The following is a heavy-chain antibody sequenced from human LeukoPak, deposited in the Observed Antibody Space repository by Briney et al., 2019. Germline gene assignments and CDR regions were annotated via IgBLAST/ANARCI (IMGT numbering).Heavy chain of an antibody. CDR3: ARAVGTSRNFFDY. CDR1: GYSISSGFY. J-gene: IGHJ4*02. CDR2: IYRSGST. Sequence: PSETLSLTCTVSGYSISSGFYWGWIRQPPGKGLECIGSIYRSGSTYYNPSLKSRVTISVDTSKNQFSLNLSSVTAADTAMYYCARAVGTSRNFFDYWGQGTLVTVSS. D-gene: IGHD4-23*01. V-gene: IGHV4-38-2*02.